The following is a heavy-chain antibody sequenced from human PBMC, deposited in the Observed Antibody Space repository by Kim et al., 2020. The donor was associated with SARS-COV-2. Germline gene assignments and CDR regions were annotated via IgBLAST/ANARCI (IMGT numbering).Heavy chain of an antibody. Sequence: ASVKVSCKASGYTFTSYGISWVRQAPGQGREWMGWSSAYNGNTNYAQKLQGRVTMTTDTSTSTAYMELRSLRSDDTAVYYCARAQLDYGDYVMDYWGQGTLVTVSS. CDR2: SSAYNGNT. CDR1: GYTFTSYG. CDR3: ARAQLDYGDYVMDY. J-gene: IGHJ4*02. V-gene: IGHV1-18*01. D-gene: IGHD4-17*01.